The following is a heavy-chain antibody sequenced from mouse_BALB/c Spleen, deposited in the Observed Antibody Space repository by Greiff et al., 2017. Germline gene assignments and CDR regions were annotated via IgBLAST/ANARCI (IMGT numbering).Heavy chain of an antibody. V-gene: IGHV2-6-2*01. CDR2: IWSDGST. CDR1: GFSLTSYG. J-gene: IGHJ4*01. CDR3: ARHGGYAMDY. Sequence: VKLMESGPDLVAPSQSLSITCTVSGFSLTSYGVHWVRQPPGKGLEWLVVIWSDGSTTYNSALKSRLSISKDNSKSQVFLKMNSLQTDDKAMYYCARHGGYAMDYWGQGTSVTVSS.